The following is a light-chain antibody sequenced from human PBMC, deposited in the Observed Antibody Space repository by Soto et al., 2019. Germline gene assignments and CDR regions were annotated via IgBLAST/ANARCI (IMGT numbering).Light chain of an antibody. V-gene: IGKV3-15*01. CDR3: QQYNNWPPIT. CDR1: QSVRNN. CDR2: DAS. J-gene: IGKJ5*01. Sequence: EIVMTQSPATLSVSPGERATLSCRASQSVRNNLAWYQQKPGQAPRLLIYDASTRATGVPARVSGSGSGTEFTLTISSLQSEDFALYYCQQYNNWPPITFGPGTRLEIK.